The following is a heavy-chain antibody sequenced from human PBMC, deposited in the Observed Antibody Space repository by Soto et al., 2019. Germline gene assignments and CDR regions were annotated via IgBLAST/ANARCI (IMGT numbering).Heavy chain of an antibody. CDR1: GGSISSGGYY. V-gene: IGHV4-31*03. Sequence: SETLSLTCTVSGGSISSGGYYWSWIRQHPGKGLEWIGYIYYSGSTYYNPSLKSRVTISVETSKNQFSLKLSSVTAADTAVYYWASLYSSPPSWFDPWGQGTLVTVSS. CDR2: IYYSGST. D-gene: IGHD6-13*01. CDR3: ASLYSSPPSWFDP. J-gene: IGHJ5*02.